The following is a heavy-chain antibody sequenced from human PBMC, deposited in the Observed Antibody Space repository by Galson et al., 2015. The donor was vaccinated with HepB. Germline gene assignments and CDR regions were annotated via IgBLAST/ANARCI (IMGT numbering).Heavy chain of an antibody. CDR3: AKGAGYSSSPDYIED. D-gene: IGHD6-13*01. CDR2: ISFDGSNK. Sequence: SLRLSCAASGFIFSRYGMHWVRQAPGKGLEWVAVISFDGSNKYYADSVKGRFTISRDNSKNMLYLQMNSLRTEDTAVYYCAKGAGYSSSPDYIEDWGQGTLVTVSS. V-gene: IGHV3-30*18. J-gene: IGHJ4*02. CDR1: GFIFSRYG.